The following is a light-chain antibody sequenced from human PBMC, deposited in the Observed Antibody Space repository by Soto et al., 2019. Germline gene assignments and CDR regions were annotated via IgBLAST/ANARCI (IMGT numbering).Light chain of an antibody. CDR2: NTN. V-gene: IGLV8-61*01. CDR3: LLYVGSGIHRV. J-gene: IGLJ3*02. CDR1: SGSVSTNNY. Sequence: QTVVTQEPSFSVSPGGTITLTCGLSSGSVSTNNYPSWYQQTPGQAPRTLIYNTNTRSSGVPDRFSGSILGNQAALTITGAHADDECDYYCLLYVGSGIHRVFGGGTKLTVL.